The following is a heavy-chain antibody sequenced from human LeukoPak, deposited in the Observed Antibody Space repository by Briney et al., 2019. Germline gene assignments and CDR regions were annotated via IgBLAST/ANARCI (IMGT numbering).Heavy chain of an antibody. CDR3: ASFPSSGWYVSGNDF. D-gene: IGHD6-19*01. Sequence: GGSLRLSCAASGFTFSSSWMSWVRQAPGKGLEWVAIIKQDGSEKYYVDSVRGRFTISRDNARNSLYLQMNSLRAEDTAVYYCASFPSSGWYVSGNDFWGQGTLVTVSS. CDR2: IKQDGSEK. V-gene: IGHV3-7*02. CDR1: GFTFSSSW. J-gene: IGHJ4*02.